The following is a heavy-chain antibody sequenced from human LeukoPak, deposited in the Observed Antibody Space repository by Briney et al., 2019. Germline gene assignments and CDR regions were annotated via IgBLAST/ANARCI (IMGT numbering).Heavy chain of an antibody. CDR2: MYSGGTI. CDR3: ASSLLATMGPLFY. V-gene: IGHV3-53*01. D-gene: IGHD5-24*01. CDR1: GFTVSDHY. J-gene: IGHJ4*02. Sequence: GGSLRLSCAASGFTVSDHYMSWVRQAPGKGLEWVSVMYSGGTIYYADSVKGRFTISRDNSKNTLYLQMDSLRADDTAVYYCASSLLATMGPLFYWGLGALVTVSS.